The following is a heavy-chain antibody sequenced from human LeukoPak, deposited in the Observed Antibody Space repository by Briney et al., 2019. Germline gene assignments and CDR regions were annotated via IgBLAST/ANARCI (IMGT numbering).Heavy chain of an antibody. CDR1: GYTFTAYY. CDR2: ISPNSGGT. V-gene: IGHV1-2*02. CDR3: ARGWLQPYWYFDL. J-gene: IGHJ2*01. D-gene: IGHD5-24*01. Sequence: ASVKVSCKASGYTFTAYYMHWVRQAPAQGLEWMGWISPNSGGTNYAQKFQGRVTMTTDTSTSPAYMELKSLRSDDTAVYYCARGWLQPYWYFDLWGRGTLVTVSS.